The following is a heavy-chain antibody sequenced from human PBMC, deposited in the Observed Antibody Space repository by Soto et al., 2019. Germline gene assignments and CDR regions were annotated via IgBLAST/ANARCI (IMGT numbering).Heavy chain of an antibody. V-gene: IGHV3-23*01. Sequence: GGSPRLSCAASGITISNYAMSWVRQAPGKGLEWVSGISGSGDRTYYADSAKGRFTISRDNAKNSLYLQMNSLRDEDTAVYYCGRALRQWLADAFDIWGRGTMVTVSS. CDR2: ISGSGDRT. CDR1: GITISNYA. D-gene: IGHD6-19*01. J-gene: IGHJ3*02. CDR3: GRALRQWLADAFDI.